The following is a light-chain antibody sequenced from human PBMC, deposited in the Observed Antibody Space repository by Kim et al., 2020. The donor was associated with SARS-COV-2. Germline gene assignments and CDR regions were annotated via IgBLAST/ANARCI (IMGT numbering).Light chain of an antibody. V-gene: IGKV1-33*01. CDR2: AAS. CDR1: QDISNS. CDR3: QQYEDLPLT. J-gene: IGKJ4*01. Sequence: DIQMTQSPSSLSASVGDSVTITCQASQDISNSLNWYQQKPGKAPKLLMYAASNLETGVPSRFSGGGSGTHFILTISSLQPEDIATYFCQQYEDLPLTFGGGTKVDIK.